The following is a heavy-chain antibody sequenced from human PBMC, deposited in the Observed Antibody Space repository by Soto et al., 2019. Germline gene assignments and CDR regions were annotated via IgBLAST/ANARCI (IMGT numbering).Heavy chain of an antibody. Sequence: SVKLSCKASGGTFISYTISWVRQAPGQGLEWMGRIIPILGIANYAQKFQGRVTITADKSTSTAYMELSSLRSEDTAVYYCARGITMIVVVKASRDAFDIWGQGTTVTVSS. D-gene: IGHD3-22*01. CDR3: ARGITMIVVVKASRDAFDI. V-gene: IGHV1-69*02. J-gene: IGHJ3*02. CDR1: GGTFISYT. CDR2: IIPILGIA.